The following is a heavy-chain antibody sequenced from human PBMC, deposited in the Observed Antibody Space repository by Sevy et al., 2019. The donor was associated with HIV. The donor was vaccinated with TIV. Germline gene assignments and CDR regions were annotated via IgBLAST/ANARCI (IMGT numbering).Heavy chain of an antibody. CDR3: ARVFSPKLGYCSSTSCYRWFDP. CDR1: GYTFTGYY. Sequence: ASVKVSCKASGYTFTGYYMHWVRQAPGQGLEWMGWINPNSGGTNYAQKFQGRVTMTRETSISTAYMELGRLRSDDTAVYYCARVFSPKLGYCSSTSCYRWFDPWGQGTLVTVSS. J-gene: IGHJ5*02. CDR2: INPNSGGT. V-gene: IGHV1-2*02. D-gene: IGHD2-2*02.